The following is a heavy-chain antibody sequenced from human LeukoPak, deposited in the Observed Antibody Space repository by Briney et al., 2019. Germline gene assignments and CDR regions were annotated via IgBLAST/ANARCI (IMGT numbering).Heavy chain of an antibody. V-gene: IGHV1-2*02. D-gene: IGHD6-13*01. Sequence: ASVKVSCKASGYTVTGYYMHWVRQAPGQGLEWMGGINPNSGGTNYAQKFQGRVTMTRDTSISTAYMELSRLRSDDTAVYYCARDTGYSSSWYSWRYYYGMDVWGQGTTVTVSS. CDR3: ARDTGYSSSWYSWRYYYGMDV. J-gene: IGHJ6*02. CDR1: GYTVTGYY. CDR2: INPNSGGT.